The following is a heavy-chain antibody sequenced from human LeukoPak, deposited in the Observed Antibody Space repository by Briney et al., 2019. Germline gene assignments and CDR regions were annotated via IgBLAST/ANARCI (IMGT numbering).Heavy chain of an antibody. J-gene: IGHJ6*02. CDR1: GFTFSSYG. CDR2: ISYDGSNK. V-gene: IGHV3-30*18. D-gene: IGHD4-23*01. CDR3: AKDLIQRWSPGYYYGMDV. Sequence: PGRSLRLSCAASGFTFSSYGMHWVRQAPGKGLEWVAVISYDGSNKYYADSVKGRFTISRDNSKNTLYLQMNSLRAEDTAVYYCAKDLIQRWSPGYYYGMDVWGQGTTVTVSS.